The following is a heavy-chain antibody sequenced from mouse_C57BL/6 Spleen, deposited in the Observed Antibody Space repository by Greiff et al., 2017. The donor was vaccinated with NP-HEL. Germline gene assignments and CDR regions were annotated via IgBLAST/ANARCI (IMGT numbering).Heavy chain of an antibody. V-gene: IGHV5-17*01. CDR2: ISSGSSTI. D-gene: IGHD1-1*01. Sequence: EVKLVESGGGLVKPGGSLKLSCAASGFTFSDYGMHWVRQAPEKGLEWVAYISSGSSTIYYADTVKGRFTISRDNAKNTLFLQMTSLRSEDTAMYYCARGSGSSRSYFDYWGQGTTLTVSS. CDR3: ARGSGSSRSYFDY. CDR1: GFTFSDYG. J-gene: IGHJ2*01.